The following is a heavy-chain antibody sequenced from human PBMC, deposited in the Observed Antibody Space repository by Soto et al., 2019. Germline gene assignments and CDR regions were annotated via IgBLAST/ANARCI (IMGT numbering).Heavy chain of an antibody. CDR2: VFYSGAT. Sequence: TLSLTCNVSGGPIKTGDYYWNWIRQPPGKGLEWIGYVFYSGATNYSPSLKSRAAISMDTSKNQFSLSLTSVTAADTAVYYCARAGFSYGHLLFWGQGIRVTV. CDR3: ARAGFSYGHLLF. V-gene: IGHV4-30-4*01. CDR1: GGPIKTGDYY. J-gene: IGHJ4*02. D-gene: IGHD1-1*01.